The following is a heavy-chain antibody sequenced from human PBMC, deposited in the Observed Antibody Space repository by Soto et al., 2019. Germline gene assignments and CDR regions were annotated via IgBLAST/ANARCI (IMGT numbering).Heavy chain of an antibody. J-gene: IGHJ6*02. CDR2: ISYDGSNK. Sequence: GGSLRLSCAASGVTFSSYGMHWVRQAPGKGLEWVAVISYDGSNKYYADSVKGRFTISRDNSKNTLYLQMNSMRAEDKAVYYCPKGGKPMDTAMVTGYYYYYGMDVWGQGTTVTVSS. V-gene: IGHV3-30*18. CDR1: GVTFSSYG. CDR3: PKGGKPMDTAMVTGYYYYYGMDV. D-gene: IGHD5-18*01.